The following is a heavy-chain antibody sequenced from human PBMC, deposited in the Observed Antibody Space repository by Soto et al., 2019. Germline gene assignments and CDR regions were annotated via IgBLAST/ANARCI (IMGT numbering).Heavy chain of an antibody. Sequence: GESLKISCKGSGYSFTSYWIGWVRQMPGKGLEWMGIIYPGDSDTRYSPSFQGQVTISADKSISTAYLQWSSLKASDTAMYYCARLNDDISCFGSYYYYGMYFWGQGTSVTV. CDR3: ARLNDDISCFGSYYYYGMYF. V-gene: IGHV5-51*01. CDR1: GYSFTSYW. CDR2: IYPGDSDT. J-gene: IGHJ6*02. D-gene: IGHD3-9*01.